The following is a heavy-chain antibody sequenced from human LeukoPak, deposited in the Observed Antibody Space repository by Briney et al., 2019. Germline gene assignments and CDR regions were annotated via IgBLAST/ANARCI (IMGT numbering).Heavy chain of an antibody. CDR2: IGSTSGYI. D-gene: IGHD3-10*01. CDR1: GISFSRDS. CDR3: ARDTSGSYTITYFDS. Sequence: GGSLRLSCVASGISFSRDSMNWVRQAPGKGMEWVSYIGSTSGYIYYADSVKGRFTISRDNAKNSLYLQMNSLRAEDTAVYYCARDTSGSYTITYFDSWGQGALVTVSS. V-gene: IGHV3-21*01. J-gene: IGHJ4*02.